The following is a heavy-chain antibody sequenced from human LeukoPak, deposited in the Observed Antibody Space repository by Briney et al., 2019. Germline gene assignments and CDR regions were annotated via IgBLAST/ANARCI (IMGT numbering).Heavy chain of an antibody. J-gene: IGHJ3*02. D-gene: IGHD1-26*01. CDR1: GGSISSYY. CDR3: ARDHSRVAFDI. V-gene: IGHV4-59*01. CDR2: IYYSGST. Sequence: PSETLSLTCTVSGGSISSYYWSWIRQPPGKGLEWIGYIYYSGSTNCNPSLESRVTISVDTSKNQFSLKLSSVTAADTAVYYCARDHSRVAFDIWGHGTMVTVSS.